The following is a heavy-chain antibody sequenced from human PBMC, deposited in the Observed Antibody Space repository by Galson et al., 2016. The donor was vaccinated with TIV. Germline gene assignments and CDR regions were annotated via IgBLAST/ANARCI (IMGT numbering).Heavy chain of an antibody. CDR2: ISGSGGIT. J-gene: IGHJ3*02. D-gene: IGHD4-23*01. Sequence: CAASGFTFNNYAMHWVRQAPGKGLEWVSGISGSGGITYIAESVKGRFAISRDNSRDTLYLQLNSLRAEDTAVYYCAKRRNYGGDALESWGQGTMVTVSS. CDR3: AKRRNYGGDALES. CDR1: GFTFNNYA. V-gene: IGHV3-23*01.